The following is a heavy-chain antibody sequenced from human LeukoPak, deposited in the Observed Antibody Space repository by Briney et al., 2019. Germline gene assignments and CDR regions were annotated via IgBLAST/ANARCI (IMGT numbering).Heavy chain of an antibody. CDR3: ASRAGGYDHGMDV. D-gene: IGHD3-16*01. J-gene: IGHJ6*02. CDR1: GYTFTYYG. Sequence: GASVKVYCKASGYTFTYYGMYWERQAPGQRPEWMGWIDGGNGNIEYSQKFQGRLSITRDTSATTDFMELSSLRSEDSAVYYCASRAGGYDHGMDVWGQGTTVTVSS. V-gene: IGHV1-3*01. CDR2: IDGGNGNI.